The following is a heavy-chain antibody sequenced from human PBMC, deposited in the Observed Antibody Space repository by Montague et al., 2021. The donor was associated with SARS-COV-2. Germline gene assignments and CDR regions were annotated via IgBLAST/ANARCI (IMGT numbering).Heavy chain of an antibody. CDR1: GGSISRYS. V-gene: IGHV4-59*01. Sequence: SETLSPTCTVSGGSISRYSWTWIRQPPGKGLEWIGYIYNSGSTNYNPSLTSRVTISVDTSKNQFSLKLSSVAAADTAVYYCARAGRGSSWYEVAFDIWGQGTMVTVSS. CDR2: IYNSGST. D-gene: IGHD6-13*01. J-gene: IGHJ3*02. CDR3: ARAGRGSSWYEVAFDI.